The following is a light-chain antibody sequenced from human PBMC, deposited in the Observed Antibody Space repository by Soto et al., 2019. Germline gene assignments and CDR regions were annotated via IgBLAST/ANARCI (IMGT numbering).Light chain of an antibody. CDR3: QQSYGTPFP. CDR1: QSISSY. J-gene: IGKJ5*01. V-gene: IGKV1-39*01. Sequence: DIQMTQSPSSLSASVGDRVTITCRASQSISSYLNWYQQKPGKAPKLLIYAASSLQSGVPSRFSGSGSGTDFTLTISSLQPENFATYYCQQSYGTPFPFGQGTRLAIK. CDR2: AAS.